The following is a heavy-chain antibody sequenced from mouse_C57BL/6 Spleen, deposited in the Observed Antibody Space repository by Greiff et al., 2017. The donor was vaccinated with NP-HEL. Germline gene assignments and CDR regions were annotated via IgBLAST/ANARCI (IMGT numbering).Heavy chain of an antibody. CDR3: ARHGRGFDY. D-gene: IGHD4-1*01. CDR1: GFTFSSYG. Sequence: EVKLMESGGDLVKPGGSLKLSCAASGFTFSSYGMSWVRQTPDKRLEWVATISSGGSYTYYPDSVKGRFTISRDNAKNTLYLQMSSLESEDTAMYYCARHGRGFDYWGQGTTLTVSS. V-gene: IGHV5-6*01. CDR2: ISSGGSYT. J-gene: IGHJ2*01.